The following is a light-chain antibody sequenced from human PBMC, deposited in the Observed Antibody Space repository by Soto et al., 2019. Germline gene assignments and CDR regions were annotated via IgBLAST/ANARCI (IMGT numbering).Light chain of an antibody. Sequence: EIVMTQSPVTLSVSPGERATLSCRASQSVRSNLAWYQQKRGRAPRLLIYGASTRATGIPARFSVSGSGTEFTPTISSLQSEDFAVYYCQQYESWPYTFGQGTKLEIK. V-gene: IGKV3-15*01. J-gene: IGKJ2*01. CDR1: QSVRSN. CDR3: QQYESWPYT. CDR2: GAS.